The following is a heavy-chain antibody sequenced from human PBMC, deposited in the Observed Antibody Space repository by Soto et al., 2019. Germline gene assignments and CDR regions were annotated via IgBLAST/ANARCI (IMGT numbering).Heavy chain of an antibody. D-gene: IGHD5-18*01. V-gene: IGHV1-69*13. CDR2: IIPIFGTA. CDR3: ARLSVDTAMYYYYGMDV. J-gene: IGHJ6*02. CDR1: GGTFSSYA. Sequence: GASVKVSCKASGGTFSSYAISWVRQAPGQGLEWMGGIIPIFGTANYAQKFQGRVTITADESTSTAYMELSSLRSEDTAVYYCARLSVDTAMYYYYGMDVWGQGTTVTVSS.